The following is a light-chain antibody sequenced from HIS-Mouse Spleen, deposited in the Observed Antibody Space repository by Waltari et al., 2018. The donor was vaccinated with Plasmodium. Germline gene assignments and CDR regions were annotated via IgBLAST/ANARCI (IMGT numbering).Light chain of an antibody. CDR3: QSADSSGTPNWV. Sequence: SYELTQPPSVSVSPGQTARIPCSGAALPKHYAYWSQQKPGQAPVLVIYKDSERPSGIPERFSGSSSGTTVTLTISGVQAEDEADYYCQSADSSGTPNWVFGGGTKLTVL. CDR1: ALPKHY. CDR2: KDS. V-gene: IGLV3-25*03. J-gene: IGLJ3*02.